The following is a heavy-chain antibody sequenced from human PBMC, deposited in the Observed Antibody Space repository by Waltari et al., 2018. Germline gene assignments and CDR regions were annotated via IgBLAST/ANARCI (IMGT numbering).Heavy chain of an antibody. J-gene: IGHJ4*02. CDR3: ASGGRGSSSLD. V-gene: IGHV3-7*01. Sequence: EVQLVESGGGLVQPGGSLRLSCAASGFTFSSDWRSWVRQAPGKGLEWVANIKQDGSEKYYVDSVKGRFTISRDNAKNSLYLQMNSLRAEDTAVYYCASGGRGSSSLDWGQGTLVTVSS. CDR1: GFTFSSDW. D-gene: IGHD6-6*01. CDR2: IKQDGSEK.